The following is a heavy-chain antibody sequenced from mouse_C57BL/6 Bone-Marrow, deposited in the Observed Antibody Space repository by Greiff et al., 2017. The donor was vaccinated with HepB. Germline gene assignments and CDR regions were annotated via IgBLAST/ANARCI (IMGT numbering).Heavy chain of an antibody. V-gene: IGHV1-4*01. CDR3: ARYDYEAWFAY. CDR1: GYTFTSYT. J-gene: IGHJ3*01. Sequence: VQLQQSGGELARPGASVKMSCKASGYTFTSYTMHWVKQRPGQGLEWIGYINPSSGYTKYNQKFKDKATLTADKSSSTAYMQLSSLTSEDSAVYYCARYDYEAWFAYWGQGTLVTVSA. CDR2: INPSSGYT. D-gene: IGHD2-4*01.